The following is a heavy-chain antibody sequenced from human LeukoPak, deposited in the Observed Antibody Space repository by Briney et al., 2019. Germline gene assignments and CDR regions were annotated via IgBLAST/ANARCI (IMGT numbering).Heavy chain of an antibody. CDR3: ARGGLERYFDWSNVDY. V-gene: IGHV4-59*01. CDR2: IYYSGST. J-gene: IGHJ4*02. Sequence: SETLSLTCTVSGGSTSSYYWSWIRQPPGKGLEWIGYIYYSGSTNYNPSLKSRVTISVDTSKNQFSLKLSSVTAADTAVYYCARGGLERYFDWSNVDYWGQGTLVTVSS. D-gene: IGHD3-9*01. CDR1: GGSTSSYY.